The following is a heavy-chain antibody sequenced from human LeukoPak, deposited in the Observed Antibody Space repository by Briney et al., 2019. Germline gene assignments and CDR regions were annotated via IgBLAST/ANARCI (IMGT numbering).Heavy chain of an antibody. CDR2: SESAGSST. CDR3: ARSQYYYDSSGYVYGMDV. J-gene: IGHJ6*02. CDR1: GGTFSSYW. V-gene: IGHV3-74*01. Sequence: GWSLRLYCAASGGTFSSYWMHWVRQAPGKGLVWVSRSESAGSSTSYADSVKGRFTISRDNAKNTLYLQMNSLRAEDTAVYYCARSQYYYDSSGYVYGMDVWGQGTTVTVSS. D-gene: IGHD3-22*01.